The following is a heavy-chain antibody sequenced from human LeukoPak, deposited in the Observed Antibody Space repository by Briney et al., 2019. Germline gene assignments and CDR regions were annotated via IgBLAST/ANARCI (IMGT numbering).Heavy chain of an antibody. Sequence: PSETLSLTCAVYGGSFSGYYWSWIRQPPGKGLEWIGEINHSGSTNYNPSLKSRVTISVDTSKNQFSLKLSSVTAADTAAYYCARSANSSRFDPWGQGTLVTVSS. CDR2: INHSGST. J-gene: IGHJ5*02. V-gene: IGHV4-34*01. CDR1: GGSFSGYY. CDR3: ARSANSSRFDP. D-gene: IGHD2-21*01.